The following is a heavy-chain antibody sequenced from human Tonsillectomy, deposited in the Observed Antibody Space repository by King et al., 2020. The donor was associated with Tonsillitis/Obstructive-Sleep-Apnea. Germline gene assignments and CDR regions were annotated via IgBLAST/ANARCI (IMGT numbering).Heavy chain of an antibody. V-gene: IGHV1-3*01. CDR3: ARDSIAAAGPYYFDY. D-gene: IGHD6-13*01. CDR2: INAGNGNT. Sequence: DQLVQSGAEVKKPGASVKVSCKASGYTFTSYAMHWVRQAPGQRLEWMGWINAGNGNTKYSQKFQGRVTITRETSASTAYMELSSLRSEDTAVYYCARDSIAAAGPYYFDYWGQGTLVTVSS. CDR1: GYTFTSYA. J-gene: IGHJ4*02.